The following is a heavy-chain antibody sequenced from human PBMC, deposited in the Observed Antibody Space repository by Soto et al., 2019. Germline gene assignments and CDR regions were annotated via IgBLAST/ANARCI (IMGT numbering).Heavy chain of an antibody. CDR1: GFTFSSYA. CDR3: AKDRVEDYDFWSGYPDYYYYGMDV. V-gene: IGHV3-23*01. Sequence: GGSLRLSCAASGFTFSSYAMSWVRQAPGKGLEWVSAISGSGGSTYYADSVKGRFTISRDNSKNTLYLQMNSLRAEDTAVYYCAKDRVEDYDFWSGYPDYYYYGMDVWGQGTTVTVSS. J-gene: IGHJ6*02. D-gene: IGHD3-3*01. CDR2: ISGSGGST.